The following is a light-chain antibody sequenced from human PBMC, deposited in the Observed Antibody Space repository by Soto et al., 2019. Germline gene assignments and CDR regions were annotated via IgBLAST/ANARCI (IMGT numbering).Light chain of an antibody. CDR3: QTWGTGTGI. J-gene: IGLJ2*01. V-gene: IGLV4-69*01. CDR2: VNSDGSH. Sequence: QPVLTQSPSASASLGASVKLTCTLSSGHSTYAIVWHQQQPEKGPRYLMKVNSDGSHTKGDGIPDRFSGSSSGAERYLTISSLQSEDEADYYCQTWGTGTGIFGGGTKLTVL. CDR1: SGHSTYA.